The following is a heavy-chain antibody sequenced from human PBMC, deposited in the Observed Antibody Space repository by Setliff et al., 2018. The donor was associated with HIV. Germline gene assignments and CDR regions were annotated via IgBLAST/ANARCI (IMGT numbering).Heavy chain of an antibody. D-gene: IGHD2-15*01. Sequence: PGGSLRLSCTASGFTFSDYWMHWVRRGPGRGLEWVSRIGRDGTVANYADSVKGRFTISRDNARNTLFLQMNSLRAEDTATYYCARGRRDCSSGSCYGPYYMDVWGKGTTVTVSS. CDR3: ARGRRDCSSGSCYGPYYMDV. V-gene: IGHV3-74*01. CDR1: GFTFSDYW. J-gene: IGHJ6*03. CDR2: IGRDGTVA.